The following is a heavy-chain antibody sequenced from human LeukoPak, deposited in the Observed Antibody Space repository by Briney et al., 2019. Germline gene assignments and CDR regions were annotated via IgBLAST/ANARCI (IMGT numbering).Heavy chain of an antibody. V-gene: IGHV3-9*01. Sequence: GGSLRLSCAASGFTFDDYAMHWVRQAPGKGLEGSPGISWNSGSIGYVDSVKGRLTISRDNAKNSVYLLLNSLTPEDTAVYYCARDLRAGGTWSYGVYFDLWGRGTLVTVSS. CDR1: GFTFDDYA. CDR3: ARDLRAGGTWSYGVYFDL. J-gene: IGHJ2*01. D-gene: IGHD4-17*01. CDR2: ISWNSGSI.